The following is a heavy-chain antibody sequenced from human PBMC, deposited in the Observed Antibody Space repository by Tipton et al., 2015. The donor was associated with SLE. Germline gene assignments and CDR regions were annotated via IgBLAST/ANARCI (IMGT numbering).Heavy chain of an antibody. D-gene: IGHD2-2*01. V-gene: IGHV4-61*02. CDR1: GGSVSSGSYC. CDR3: ARQPSDMPAFWFDP. Sequence: TLSLTCSVSGGSVSSGSYCWNWIRQPAGQGLEWIGRIFNSGTTHYNPPLKGRVSMSVDTSENQFSLELSSVTASDTAVYYCARQPSDMPAFWFDPWGQGTLVTVSS. CDR2: IFNSGTT. J-gene: IGHJ5*02.